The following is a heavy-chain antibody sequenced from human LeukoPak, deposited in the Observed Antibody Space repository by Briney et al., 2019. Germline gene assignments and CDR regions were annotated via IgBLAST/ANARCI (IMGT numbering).Heavy chain of an antibody. D-gene: IGHD3-3*01. CDR3: ARVGFGVATNDY. J-gene: IGHJ4*02. V-gene: IGHV3-20*04. CDR1: GFTFDDYG. Sequence: GGSLRLSCAASGFTFDDYGMSWVRQAPGKGLEWVSGINWNGGSTGYADSVKGRFTISRDNAKNSLYLQMNSLRAEDTAVYYCARVGFGVATNDYWGQGTLVTVSS. CDR2: INWNGGST.